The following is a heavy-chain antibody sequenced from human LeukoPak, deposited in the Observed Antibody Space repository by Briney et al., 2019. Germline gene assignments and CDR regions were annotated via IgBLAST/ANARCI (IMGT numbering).Heavy chain of an antibody. Sequence: SETLSLTXTVSGGSISSSSYYWGWIRQPPGKGLEWIGEINHSGSTNYNPSLKSRVTISVDTSKNQFSLKLSSVTAADTAVYYCAVTTRGYYYYYYMDVWGKGTTVTVSS. CDR2: INHSGST. J-gene: IGHJ6*03. D-gene: IGHD4-17*01. CDR3: AVTTRGYYYYYYMDV. V-gene: IGHV4-39*07. CDR1: GGSISSSSYY.